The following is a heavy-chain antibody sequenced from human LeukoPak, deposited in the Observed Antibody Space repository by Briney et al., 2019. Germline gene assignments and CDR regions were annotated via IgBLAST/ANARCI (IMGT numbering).Heavy chain of an antibody. CDR3: ARDLDGYYDSSGYSDY. D-gene: IGHD3-22*01. J-gene: IGHJ4*02. CDR2: ISSSSSYI. V-gene: IGHV3-21*01. Sequence: GGSLRLSCAASGFTFSSYSMNWVRQAPGKGLEWVSSISSSSSYIYYADSVKGRFTISRDNAKNSLYLQMNSLRAEDTAVYYCARDLDGYYDSSGYSDYWGQGTLVTVSS. CDR1: GFTFSSYS.